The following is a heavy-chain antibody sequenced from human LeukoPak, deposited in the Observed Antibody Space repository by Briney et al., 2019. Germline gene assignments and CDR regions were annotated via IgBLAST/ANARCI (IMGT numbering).Heavy chain of an antibody. J-gene: IGHJ4*02. CDR3: ARLRGGVQLWGD. D-gene: IGHD5-18*01. CDR1: VGSITSNSYS. CDR2: LSHAGTN. V-gene: IGHV4-39*01. Sequence: KPSETLSLTCTVSVGSITSNSYSWGWIRQPPGKGLQWIVTLSHAGTNYYNPSLKSRVTMPVDRSKNQFSLKLTSVTATDTAVYYCARLRGGVQLWGDWGQGTLVTVSS.